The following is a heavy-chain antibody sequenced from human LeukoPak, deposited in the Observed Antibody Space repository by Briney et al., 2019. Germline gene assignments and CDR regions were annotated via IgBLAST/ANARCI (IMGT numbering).Heavy chain of an antibody. CDR1: GFTFSNAW. D-gene: IGHD3-10*01. CDR3: ARMGVSGSYYGYYYYMDV. V-gene: IGHV3-7*01. J-gene: IGHJ6*03. Sequence: GGSLRLSCAASGFTFSNAWMSWVRQAPGKGLEWVANIKQDGSEKYYVDSVKGRFTISRDNAKNSLYLQMNSLRAEDTAVYYCARMGVSGSYYGYYYYMDVWGKGTTVTISS. CDR2: IKQDGSEK.